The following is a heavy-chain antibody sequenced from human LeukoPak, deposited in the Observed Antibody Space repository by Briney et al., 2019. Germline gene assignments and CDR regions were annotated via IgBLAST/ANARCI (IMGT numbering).Heavy chain of an antibody. Sequence: PGRSLRLSCAASGFTFTTYGMHWVRQPPGKGLEWVALISFDGSEKYYAESVKGRFTISRDNSKNTLYLQMNSVRVEDTAVYFCARVMGRLVRNWYFDLWGRGTLVTVSS. J-gene: IGHJ2*01. CDR2: ISFDGSEK. D-gene: IGHD3-9*01. V-gene: IGHV3-30*03. CDR1: GFTFTTYG. CDR3: ARVMGRLVRNWYFDL.